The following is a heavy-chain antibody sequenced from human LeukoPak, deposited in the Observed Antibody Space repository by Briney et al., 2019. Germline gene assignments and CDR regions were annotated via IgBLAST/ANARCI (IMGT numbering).Heavy chain of an antibody. D-gene: IGHD5-18*01. CDR2: IYYSGST. J-gene: IGHJ2*01. V-gene: IGHV4-39*07. Sequence: SETLSLTCTVSGGSISSSSYYWGWIRQPPGKGLEWIGSIYYSGSTYYNPSLKSRVTISVDTSKNQFSLKLSSVTAADTAVYYCAAPRGYSYGYFADWYFDLWGRGTLVTVSS. CDR1: GGSISSSSYY. CDR3: AAPRGYSYGYFADWYFDL.